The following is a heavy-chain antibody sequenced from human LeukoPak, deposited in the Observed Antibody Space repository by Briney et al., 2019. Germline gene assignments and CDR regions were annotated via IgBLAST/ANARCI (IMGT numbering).Heavy chain of an antibody. CDR2: IYYSGST. CDR1: GGSISSYY. D-gene: IGHD4-23*01. Sequence: SETLSPTCTVSGGSISSYYWSWIRQPPGKGLEWIGYIYYSGSTYYNPSLKSRVTISVDTSKNQFSLKLSSVTAADTAVYYCARDLLNEGNHLDYWGQGTLVAVSS. CDR3: ARDLLNEGNHLDY. J-gene: IGHJ4*02. V-gene: IGHV4-59*12.